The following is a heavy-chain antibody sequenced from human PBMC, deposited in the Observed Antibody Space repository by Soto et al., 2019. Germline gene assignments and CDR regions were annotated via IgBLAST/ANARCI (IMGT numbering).Heavy chain of an antibody. D-gene: IGHD5-18*01. J-gene: IGHJ4*02. CDR3: ACEVRYTAMFSGFDY. Sequence: QVDLVESGGGVVQPGKSLRLSCATSGFTFSEDAMHWVRQAPGKGLEWVAVIWYDGSKKHYADSVKGRFTISRDNSKKSLFLQMTRRTAEETAVYWCACEVRYTAMFSGFDYWGQGTLVTVSS. V-gene: IGHV3-33*01. CDR1: GFTFSEDA. CDR2: IWYDGSKK.